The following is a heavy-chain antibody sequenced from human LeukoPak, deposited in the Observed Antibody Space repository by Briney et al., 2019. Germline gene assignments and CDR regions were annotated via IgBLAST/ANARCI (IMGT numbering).Heavy chain of an antibody. CDR3: ARDRYSDY. D-gene: IGHD2-2*02. V-gene: IGHV3-48*03. J-gene: IGHJ4*02. CDR2: ISSSGSSI. CDR1: GFPFSSYE. Sequence: GGPLRLPCAASGFPFSSYEMNWVRQAPAKGLEWVSYISSSGSSIYYADSVKGRFTISRDNAKNSLYLQMNSLRAEDTAVYYCARDRYSDYWGQGTLVTVSS.